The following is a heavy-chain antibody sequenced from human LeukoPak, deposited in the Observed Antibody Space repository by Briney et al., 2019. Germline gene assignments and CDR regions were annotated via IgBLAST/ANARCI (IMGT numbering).Heavy chain of an antibody. CDR3: ARTWTFTTPLGRVAGTSSRRGRYFDY. Sequence: SETLSLTCTVSGYSISSGYYWSWIRQPPGKGLEWIGESHHSGSTNYNPSLKSRVTLSVDTSKNQFSLKLSSVTAADTALYYCARTWTFTTPLGRVAGTSSRRGRYFDYWGQGTLVTVSS. V-gene: IGHV4-38-2*02. CDR1: GYSISSGYY. CDR2: SHHSGST. J-gene: IGHJ4*02. D-gene: IGHD6-19*01.